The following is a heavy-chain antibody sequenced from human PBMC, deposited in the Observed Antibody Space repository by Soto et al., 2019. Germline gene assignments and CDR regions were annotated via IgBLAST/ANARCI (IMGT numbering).Heavy chain of an antibody. CDR1: GGSISSGGYS. CDR3: AAGAIFGVVPLDY. CDR2: IYHSGST. V-gene: IGHV4-30-2*01. D-gene: IGHD3-3*01. Sequence: QLQLQESGSGLVKPSQTLSLTCAVSGGSISSGGYSWSWIRQPPGKGLEWIGYIYHSGSTYYNPPXTXRVXISVDRSKNQFSLKLSSVTAADTAVYYCAAGAIFGVVPLDYWGQGTLVTVSS. J-gene: IGHJ4*02.